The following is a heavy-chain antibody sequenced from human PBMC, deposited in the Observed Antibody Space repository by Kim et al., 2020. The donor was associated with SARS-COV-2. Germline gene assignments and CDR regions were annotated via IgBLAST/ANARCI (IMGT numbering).Heavy chain of an antibody. J-gene: IGHJ4*02. CDR3: AILAAGFKY. V-gene: IGHV1-24*01. CDR2: GET. D-gene: IGHD6-13*01. Sequence: GETIYAQKFQGRVTMTDDTSTDTAYMELSSLRSEDTAVYYCAILAAGFKYWGQGTLVTVSS.